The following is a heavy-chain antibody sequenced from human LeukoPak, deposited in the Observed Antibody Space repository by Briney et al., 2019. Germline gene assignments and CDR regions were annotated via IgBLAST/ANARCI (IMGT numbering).Heavy chain of an antibody. D-gene: IGHD3-10*01. CDR2: IHYSGNT. Sequence: PSETLSLTCTVSGDSISSGTFYWGRVRQPPGQGLEWIGSIHYSGNTYYHPSLKSRVTISVDTSKNQFSLKLSSVTAADTAVYYCARGSRTLLWFGELSKTLDYWGQGTLVTVSS. J-gene: IGHJ4*02. V-gene: IGHV4-39*07. CDR3: ARGSRTLLWFGELSKTLDY. CDR1: GDSISSGTFY.